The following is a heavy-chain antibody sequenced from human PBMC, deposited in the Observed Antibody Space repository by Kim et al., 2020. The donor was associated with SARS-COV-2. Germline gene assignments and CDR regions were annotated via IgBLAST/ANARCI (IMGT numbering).Heavy chain of an antibody. Sequence: TPSLKSRVTISVDTSKNQFSLKLSSVTAADTAVYYCASSIITMVRGVIAYWGQGTLVTVSS. CDR3: ASSIITMVRGVIAY. V-gene: IGHV4-39*01. D-gene: IGHD3-10*01. J-gene: IGHJ4*02.